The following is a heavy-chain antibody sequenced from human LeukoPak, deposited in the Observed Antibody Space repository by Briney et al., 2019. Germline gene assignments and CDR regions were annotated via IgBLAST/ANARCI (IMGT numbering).Heavy chain of an antibody. CDR2: ISSTSSYI. CDR1: GFTFSIYT. Sequence: PGGSLRLSCAPSGFTFSIYTMNWVRQAPEKGLEWVSSISSTSSYIYYAGSVKGRFTISRDNANNSLYLQMNSPRAEDTAVYYCARDSRGNGFDPWGQGTLVTVSS. V-gene: IGHV3-21*01. D-gene: IGHD1-1*01. CDR3: ARDSRGNGFDP. J-gene: IGHJ5*02.